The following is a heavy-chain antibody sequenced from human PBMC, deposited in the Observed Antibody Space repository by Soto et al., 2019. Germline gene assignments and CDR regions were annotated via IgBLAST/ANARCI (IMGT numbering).Heavy chain of an antibody. J-gene: IGHJ5*02. Sequence: EVQLLESGGGLVQPGGSLRLSCAASGFTFSSYAMSWVRQAPGKGLEWVSAISGSGGSTYDADSVKGRFTISRDNSKNTLYLKMNSLRAEDTAVYYCAKGVGGDYLAWFDPWGQGTLVTVSS. CDR2: ISGSGGST. D-gene: IGHD4-17*01. CDR1: GFTFSSYA. V-gene: IGHV3-23*01. CDR3: AKGVGGDYLAWFDP.